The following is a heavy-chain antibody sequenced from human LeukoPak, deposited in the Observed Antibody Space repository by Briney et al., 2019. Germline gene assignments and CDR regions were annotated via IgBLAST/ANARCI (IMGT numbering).Heavy chain of an antibody. Sequence: GGSLRLSCTASGFTFSDYWLTWVRQAPGKGPEWVANIKQDGSQRYYVGSVRGRFTTSRDTANNSLFLQMNGLRAEDTAVYDCARRVGSSSRRSPIDSWGQRTLVTVSS. CDR1: GFTFSDYW. D-gene: IGHD6-6*01. CDR2: IKQDGSQR. J-gene: IGHJ4*02. CDR3: ARRVGSSSRRSPIDS. V-gene: IGHV3-7*01.